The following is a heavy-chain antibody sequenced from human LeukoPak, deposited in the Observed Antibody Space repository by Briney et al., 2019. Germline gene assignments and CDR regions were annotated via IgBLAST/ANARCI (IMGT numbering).Heavy chain of an antibody. V-gene: IGHV5-51*01. Sequence: GESLKISCKGSGYRFTGHWIGWVRPMPGKGLEWMGIIYPGDSDTRYSPSFQGQVTISADKSISTAYLQWSSLKASDTAMYYCARPPSIAADNDAFDIWGQGTMVTVSS. CDR1: GYRFTGHW. J-gene: IGHJ3*02. CDR2: IYPGDSDT. D-gene: IGHD6-25*01. CDR3: ARPPSIAADNDAFDI.